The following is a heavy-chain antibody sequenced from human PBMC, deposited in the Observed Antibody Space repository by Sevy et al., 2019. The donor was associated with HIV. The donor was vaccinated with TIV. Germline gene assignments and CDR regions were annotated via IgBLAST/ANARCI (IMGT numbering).Heavy chain of an antibody. CDR3: ARNLSPSGAFDI. CDR1: GLTFSNYV. J-gene: IGHJ3*02. D-gene: IGHD6-25*01. Sequence: GGSLRLSCAASGLTFSNYVMSWVRQAPGKGLEWLSVISGSSGTTYAEESVKGRFTISRDNSKNTLYLHMGGLGAEDTAVYYCARNLSPSGAFDIWGQGTRVTVSS. V-gene: IGHV3-23*01. CDR2: ISGSSGTT.